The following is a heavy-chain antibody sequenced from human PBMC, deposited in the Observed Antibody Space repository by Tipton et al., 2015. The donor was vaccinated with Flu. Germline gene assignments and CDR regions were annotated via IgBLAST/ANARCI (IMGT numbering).Heavy chain of an antibody. J-gene: IGHJ3*02. Sequence: TLSLTCTVPGASINNYYWSWIRQPPGKGLEWIGYIYYSGNTNYNPSLKSRVTMSLDASKSHFSLKLSSVTAADTAMYYCSSYYIRAFDIWGQGTMVTVSS. CDR2: IYYSGNT. D-gene: IGHD3-10*01. V-gene: IGHV4-59*01. CDR3: SSYYIRAFDI. CDR1: GASINNYY.